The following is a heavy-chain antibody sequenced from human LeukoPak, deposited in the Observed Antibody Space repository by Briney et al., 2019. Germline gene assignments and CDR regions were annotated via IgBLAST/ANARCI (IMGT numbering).Heavy chain of an antibody. J-gene: IGHJ4*02. V-gene: IGHV3-74*01. D-gene: IGHD6-6*01. Sequence: QPGGSLRLSCAASGLTLSTYWIHWVRQAPGKGLVWVSRVDTDGGNTAYADSVKGRFTISGDNAKDTVYLQMNSLRGDDTAVYFCATWSRGAARPFDYWGQGTLVTVSS. CDR2: VDTDGGNT. CDR1: GLTLSTYW. CDR3: ATWSRGAARPFDY.